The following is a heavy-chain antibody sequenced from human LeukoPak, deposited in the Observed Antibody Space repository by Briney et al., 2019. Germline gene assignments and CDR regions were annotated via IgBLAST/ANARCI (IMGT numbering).Heavy chain of an antibody. Sequence: GGSLRLSCAASGFTFSSYGMTWVRQAPGKGLEWVSAISGSGANTYYADSVKGRFTISRDNSKNTLYLQMNSLKAEDTAVYYWARTQTEYSYGHPYCFDYWGQGTLVTVSS. CDR3: ARTQTEYSYGHPYCFDY. CDR1: GFTFSSYG. V-gene: IGHV3-23*01. D-gene: IGHD5-18*01. CDR2: ISGSGANT. J-gene: IGHJ4*02.